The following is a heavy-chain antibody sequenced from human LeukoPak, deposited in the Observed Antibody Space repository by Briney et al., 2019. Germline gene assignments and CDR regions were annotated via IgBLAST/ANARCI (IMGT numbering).Heavy chain of an antibody. CDR2: ISSGGMTI. J-gene: IGHJ6*02. V-gene: IGHV3-48*03. D-gene: IGHD3-9*01. CDR1: GFTFSSYE. CDR3: ARDDYDIVTGYYSMYSYGVDV. Sequence: GGSLRLSCEASGFTFSSYEMNWVRQAPGKGLEWISYISSGGMTIYYADSVRGRFTVSRDNTKNSLFLEMNSLRAEDTAVYFCARDDYDIVTGYYSMYSYGVDVWGQGTAVTVSS.